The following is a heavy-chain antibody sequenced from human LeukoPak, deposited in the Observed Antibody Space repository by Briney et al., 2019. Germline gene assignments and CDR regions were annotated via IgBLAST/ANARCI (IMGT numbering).Heavy chain of an antibody. D-gene: IGHD2-21*01. CDR2: IFYSGST. J-gene: IGHJ4*02. CDR3: ASRSPPGETGYFDY. CDR1: GGSISSGGYY. Sequence: SQTLSLTCTVSGGSISSGGYYWTWIRQLPGKGLEWIGYIFYSGSTYYNPSLKSRVTISVDTSKNQFSLKLNSVTAADTAVYYCASRSPPGETGYFDYWGQGTLVTVSS. V-gene: IGHV4-31*03.